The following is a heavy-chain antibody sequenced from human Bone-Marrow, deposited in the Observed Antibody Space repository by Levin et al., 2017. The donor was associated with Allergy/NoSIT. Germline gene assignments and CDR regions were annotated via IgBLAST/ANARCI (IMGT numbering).Heavy chain of an antibody. CDR3: AREKGGTRGWYTVDY. CDR1: GFTFTSYA. D-gene: IGHD6-19*01. CDR2: IRGSGERT. V-gene: IGHV3-23*01. J-gene: IGHJ4*02. Sequence: GGSLRLSCAASGFTFTSYAITWVRQAPGKGLEWISAIRGSGERTYHADSVEGRFTVSRDNSKDTVYLQMNSLRGEDTAVYFCAREKGGTRGWYTVDYWGQGALVIVSP.